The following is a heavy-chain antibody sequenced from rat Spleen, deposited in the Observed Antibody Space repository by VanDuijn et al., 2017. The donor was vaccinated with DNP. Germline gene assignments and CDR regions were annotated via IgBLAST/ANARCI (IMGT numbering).Heavy chain of an antibody. D-gene: IGHD1-12*03. Sequence: EVQLVESGGGLVQPGRSLKLSCAASGFTFSDYAMAWVRQAPKKGLEWVATISYDGSRTYYRDSVKGRFTISRDNAKSTLYLQMDSLRSEDTATYYCARHYYDGYYYAMDAWGQGTSVTVSS. CDR2: ISYDGSRT. CDR3: ARHYYDGYYYAMDA. V-gene: IGHV5-17*01. J-gene: IGHJ4*01. CDR1: GFTFSDYA.